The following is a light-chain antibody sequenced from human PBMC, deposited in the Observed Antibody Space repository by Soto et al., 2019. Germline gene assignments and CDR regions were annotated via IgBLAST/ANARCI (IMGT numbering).Light chain of an antibody. CDR2: NDN. V-gene: IGLV1-44*01. CDR3: CLYAVTFYV. J-gene: IGLJ1*01. Sequence: QSVLTQPPSASGTPGQRVTISCSGSTSNIGSNSVYWYQQLPGTAPKLLIYNDNKRPAGVPDRFSGSKSGNTASLTISGLQAEDEADYYCCLYAVTFYVFGTGTKVTVL. CDR1: TSNIGSNS.